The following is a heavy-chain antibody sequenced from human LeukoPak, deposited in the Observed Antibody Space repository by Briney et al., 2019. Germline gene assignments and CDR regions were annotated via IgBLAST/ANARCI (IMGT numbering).Heavy chain of an antibody. J-gene: IGHJ6*03. CDR3: ARGKAGYCSSTSCYTRYYYYMDV. D-gene: IGHD2-2*02. CDR2: VYYSGST. CDR1: GGSISSHY. Sequence: SETLSLTCTVSGGSISSHYWSWIRQPPGKGLEWIGYVYYSGSTNYNPSLKSRVTISVDTSKNQFSLKLSSVTAADTAVYYCARGKAGYCSSTSCYTRYYYYMDVWGKGTTVIVSS. V-gene: IGHV4-59*11.